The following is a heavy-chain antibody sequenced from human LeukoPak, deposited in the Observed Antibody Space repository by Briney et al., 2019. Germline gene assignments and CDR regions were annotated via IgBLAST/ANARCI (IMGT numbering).Heavy chain of an antibody. CDR3: ARDRAQMATILLSDYFDY. D-gene: IGHD5-24*01. J-gene: IGHJ4*02. V-gene: IGHV3-23*01. Sequence: GSLGLSCAASGFTFSSYAMSWVRQAPGKGLEWVSAISGSGGSTYYADSVKGRFTISRDNSKNTLYLQMNSLRAEDTAVYYCARDRAQMATILLSDYFDYWGQGTLVTVSS. CDR2: ISGSGGST. CDR1: GFTFSSYA.